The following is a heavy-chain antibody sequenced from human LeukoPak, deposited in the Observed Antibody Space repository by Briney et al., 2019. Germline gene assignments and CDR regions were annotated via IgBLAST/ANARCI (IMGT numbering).Heavy chain of an antibody. V-gene: IGHV3-7*03. CDR1: GFTFSSYW. Sequence: LPGGSLRLSCATSGFTFSSYWMNWVRQAPGKGLEWVANIKQDGSDKYYVDSVKGRFTISRDNAKNSLYLQMNSLRAEDTAIYYCASVTLVGEIYWGQGTLVTVSS. CDR2: IKQDGSDK. D-gene: IGHD1-26*01. J-gene: IGHJ4*02. CDR3: ASVTLVGEIY.